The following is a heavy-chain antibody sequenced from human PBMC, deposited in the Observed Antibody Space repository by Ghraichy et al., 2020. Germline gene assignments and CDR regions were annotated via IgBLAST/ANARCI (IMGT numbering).Heavy chain of an antibody. CDR1: GFTFDKND. D-gene: IGHD1-26*01. V-gene: IGHV3-43*02. Sequence: GGSLRLSCTASGFTFDKNDMHWVRQAPGKGLEWVSHITWNGETTYYADSVKGRFTISRDNSKNSLYLQMNSLRTEDTALYYCAKDSSGSYDFWGQGTLVTVSS. J-gene: IGHJ4*02. CDR3: AKDSSGSYDF. CDR2: ITWNGETT.